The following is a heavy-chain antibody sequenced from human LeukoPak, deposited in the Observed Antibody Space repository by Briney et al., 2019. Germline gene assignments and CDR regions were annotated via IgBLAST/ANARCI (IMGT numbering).Heavy chain of an antibody. J-gene: IGHJ4*02. D-gene: IGHD6-13*01. CDR2: IYSGGST. Sequence: GGSLRLSCAASGVTVRSNYMSGVREAPGKGLELVSVIYSGGSTYYADSVKGRFTISRDNSKNTLYLQMNSLRAEDTAVYYCARDQRYSSSWVDYWGQGTLVTVSS. CDR1: GVTVRSNY. CDR3: ARDQRYSSSWVDY. V-gene: IGHV3-66*01.